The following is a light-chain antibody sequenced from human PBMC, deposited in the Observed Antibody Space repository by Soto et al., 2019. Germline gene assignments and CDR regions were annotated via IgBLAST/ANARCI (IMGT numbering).Light chain of an antibody. V-gene: IGKV3D-20*01. CDR1: ADVSSSY. CDR2: DAS. CDR3: QQYGSSPIT. Sequence: ESVLTQSPGTLSLSPGDRATLSCGASADVSSSYVAWYQQKSGLAPRLLIHDASSRATGIPDRFSGSKSGTEFTLTIRRLEPEDAAVYYCQQYGSSPITFGQGTRLEIK. J-gene: IGKJ5*01.